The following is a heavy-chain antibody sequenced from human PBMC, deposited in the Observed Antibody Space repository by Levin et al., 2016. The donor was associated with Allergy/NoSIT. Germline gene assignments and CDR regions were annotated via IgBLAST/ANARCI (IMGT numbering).Heavy chain of an antibody. Sequence: ASVKVSCKVSGYTLTELSMHWVRQAPGKGLEWMGGFDPEDGETIYAQKFQGRVTMTEDTSTDTAYMELSSLRSEDTAVYYCATAQYSYQHYYYYGMDVWGQGTTVTVSS. CDR2: FDPEDGET. D-gene: IGHD5-18*01. J-gene: IGHJ6*02. CDR3: ATAQYSYQHYYYYGMDV. V-gene: IGHV1-24*01. CDR1: GYTLTELS.